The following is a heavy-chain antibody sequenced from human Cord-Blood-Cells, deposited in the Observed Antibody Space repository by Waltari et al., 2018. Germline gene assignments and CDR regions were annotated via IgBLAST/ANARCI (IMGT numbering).Heavy chain of an antibody. Sequence: QVQLVQSGAEVKKPGASLEVSCKACGYTFTGYSMSWVRLAPRHGLERMGWINPNNGGTNYAQKFQGRVTMTRDTSISTAYMELSRLRSYDTAVYYCARDRRNCGGDCYAFDIWGQGTMVTVSS. CDR3: ARDRRNCGGDCYAFDI. V-gene: IGHV1-2*02. D-gene: IGHD2-21*01. J-gene: IGHJ3*02. CDR2: INPNNGGT. CDR1: GYTFTGYS.